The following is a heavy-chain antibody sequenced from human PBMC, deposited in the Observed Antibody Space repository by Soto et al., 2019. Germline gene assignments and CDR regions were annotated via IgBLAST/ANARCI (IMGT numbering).Heavy chain of an antibody. D-gene: IGHD5-18*01. J-gene: IGHJ4*02. CDR3: ARKGGYSYGLNFDY. V-gene: IGHV3-23*01. CDR2: ISGSGGST. Sequence: VQLLASGGGLVQAGGSLRLPCAASGFTFSSYAMSWVRPAPGKGLEWVSAISGSGGSTYYADSVKGRFTLSRDNSKNTLYLQMNSLRAEDTAVYYCARKGGYSYGLNFDYWGQGTLVTVSS. CDR1: GFTFSSYA.